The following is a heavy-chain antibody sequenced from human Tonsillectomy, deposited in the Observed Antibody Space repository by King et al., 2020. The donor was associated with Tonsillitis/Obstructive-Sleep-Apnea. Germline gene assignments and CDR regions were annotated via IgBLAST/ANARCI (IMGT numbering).Heavy chain of an antibody. Sequence: VQLVESGGGVVQPGRSLRLSCAASGFTFTFYGMHWVRQAPGKGPEWVALISPDGGKTYYADSVKGRFTISRDNSNNTLYLRMASLSTEDTAVYYCAKDFSGRVNLWGQGSLVTVSS. CDR2: ISPDGGKT. V-gene: IGHV3-30*18. CDR3: AKDFSGRVNL. J-gene: IGHJ5*02. D-gene: IGHD1-26*01. CDR1: GFTFTFYG.